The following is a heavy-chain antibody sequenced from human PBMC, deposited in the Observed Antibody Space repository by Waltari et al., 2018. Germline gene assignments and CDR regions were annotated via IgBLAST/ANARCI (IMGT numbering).Heavy chain of an antibody. Sequence: QVQLQESGPGLVKPSETLSLTCTVSGGSISSHYWSWIRQPPGKGLEWIGYIYYSGSPNYNPSLKSRVTISVDTSKNQFSLKLSSVTAADTAVYYCARGVAVAGLAFDSWGQGTMVTVSS. D-gene: IGHD6-19*01. CDR1: GGSISSHY. J-gene: IGHJ3*02. CDR3: ARGVAVAGLAFDS. V-gene: IGHV4-59*11. CDR2: IYYSGSP.